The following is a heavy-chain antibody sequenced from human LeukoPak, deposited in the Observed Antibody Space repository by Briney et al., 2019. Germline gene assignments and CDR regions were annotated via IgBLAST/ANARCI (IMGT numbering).Heavy chain of an antibody. Sequence: VASVKVSCKASGGTFSSYAISWVRQAPGQGLEWMGRIIPIFGTANYAQKFQGRVTITADESTSTAYMELSSLRSEDTAVYYCARAGVEMATIINYYYYGMDVWGQGTTVTVSS. CDR1: GGTFSSYA. J-gene: IGHJ6*02. CDR2: IIPIFGTA. V-gene: IGHV1-69*13. CDR3: ARAGVEMATIINYYYYGMDV. D-gene: IGHD5-24*01.